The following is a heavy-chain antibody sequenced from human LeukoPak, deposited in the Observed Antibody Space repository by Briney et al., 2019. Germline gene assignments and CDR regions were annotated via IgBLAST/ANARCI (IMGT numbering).Heavy chain of an antibody. CDR1: GLTFNNYW. J-gene: IGHJ4*02. V-gene: IGHV3-7*05. CDR3: GRGPGYRSDY. CDR2: INRDGSEK. Sequence: GGSLRLSCAASGLTFNNYWMTWVRQAPGKGLERVANINRDGSEKNYVGSVRGRFTISRDNTENSLWLQMNFLTVEDTAVYYCGRGPGYRSDYWGQGTLVTVSS. D-gene: IGHD5-12*01.